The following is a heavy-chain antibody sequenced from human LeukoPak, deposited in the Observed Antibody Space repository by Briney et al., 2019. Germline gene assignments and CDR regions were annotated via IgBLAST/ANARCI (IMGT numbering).Heavy chain of an antibody. V-gene: IGHV3-48*02. CDR3: AKDRRNDFDY. CDR2: ISISSTTI. Sequence: GGSLRLSCEASGFTFTRYAMTWVRQAPGKGLEWVSYISISSTTIYYADSVKGRFTFSRDNAKNSLYLQMNSLRDEDTAVYYCAKDRRNDFDYWGQGTLVTVSS. D-gene: IGHD1-14*01. J-gene: IGHJ4*02. CDR1: GFTFTRYA.